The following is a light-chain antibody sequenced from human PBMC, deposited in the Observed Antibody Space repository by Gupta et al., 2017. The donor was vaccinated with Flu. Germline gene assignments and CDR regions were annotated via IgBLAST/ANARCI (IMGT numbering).Light chain of an antibody. CDR2: GNS. CDR3: YSYDSSQSGSRV. CDR1: SPNIGAGYD. Sequence: QSVLTQPPSVSGAPEQRVTISCTGSSPNIGAGYDVHWYQQLPGTAPKLLLYGNSNRPSGVPDRFSGSTSGTSASLATPGLQAEEEADYYYYSYDSSQSGSRVFGGGTKLTVL. V-gene: IGLV1-40*01. J-gene: IGLJ3*02.